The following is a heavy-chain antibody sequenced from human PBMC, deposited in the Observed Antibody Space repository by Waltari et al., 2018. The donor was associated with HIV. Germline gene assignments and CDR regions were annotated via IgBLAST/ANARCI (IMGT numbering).Heavy chain of an antibody. CDR2: IYPDTGDT. Sequence: PGASVKVSCKTSGYTFTGYYMHWVRQAPGQGLEWMGWIYPDTGDTNYAEKFQGRVTMTRDTSITTVYVDLRGLRSDDTAMYYCARQMTFYDAFDIWGQGTVVTVSS. CDR3: ARQMTFYDAFDI. CDR1: GYTFTGYY. V-gene: IGHV1-2*02. J-gene: IGHJ3*02.